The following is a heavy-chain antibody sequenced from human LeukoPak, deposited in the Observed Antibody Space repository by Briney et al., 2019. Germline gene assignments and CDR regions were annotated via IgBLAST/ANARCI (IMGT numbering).Heavy chain of an antibody. Sequence: GGSLRLSCAASAFTFRDYWIHWVRQAPGKGLVWVSCINNDGSGTTYADSVKGRFSISRDNAKNTLYLQMNSLRVEDTAVYYCARGRPHGNDYWGQGTLVTVSS. CDR3: ARGRPHGNDY. J-gene: IGHJ4*02. V-gene: IGHV3-74*01. CDR1: AFTFRDYW. D-gene: IGHD4-23*01. CDR2: INNDGSGT.